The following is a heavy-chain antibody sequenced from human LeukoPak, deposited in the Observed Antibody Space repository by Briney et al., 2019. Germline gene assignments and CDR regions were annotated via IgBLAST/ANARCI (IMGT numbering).Heavy chain of an antibody. CDR2: ISGSGGDT. CDR3: AKGRHCSAGSCYGWHAFDI. CDR1: GFTFSAYA. J-gene: IGHJ3*02. D-gene: IGHD2-15*01. Sequence: GGSLRLSCAASGFTFSAYAMGWVRQAPGEGLEWVSAISGSGGDTYYAEFVKGRFIISRGNSKNTLYLQMNSLRAEDTAVHYCAKGRHCSAGSCYGWHAFDIWGQGTMVTVSS. V-gene: IGHV3-23*01.